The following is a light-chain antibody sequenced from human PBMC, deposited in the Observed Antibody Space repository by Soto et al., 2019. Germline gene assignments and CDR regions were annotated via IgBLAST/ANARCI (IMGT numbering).Light chain of an antibody. J-gene: IGKJ1*01. CDR1: QSVSSY. CDR3: QQRSNWPWT. CDR2: DAS. Sequence: EIVLTQSPATLSLSPGERATLSCRASQSVSSYLAWYQQKPGQAPRLLIYDASNRATGIPARFSGSGSGTALTITISSLEPEDFAVYYCQQRSNWPWTFGQGTKVEIK. V-gene: IGKV3-11*01.